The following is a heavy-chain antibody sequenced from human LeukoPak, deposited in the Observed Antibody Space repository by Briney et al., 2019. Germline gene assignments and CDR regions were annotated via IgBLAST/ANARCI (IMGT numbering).Heavy chain of an antibody. V-gene: IGHV4-34*01. J-gene: IGHJ4*02. CDR3: ARGFWSGYYYY. Sequence: KPSETLSLTCAVYGGSFSGYYWSWIRQPPGKGPEWIGEINHSGSSNCNPSLKSRVTISVDTSKNQFSLKLSSVTAADTAVYYCARGFWSGYYYYWGQGTLVTVSS. CDR1: GGSFSGYY. D-gene: IGHD3-3*01. CDR2: INHSGSS.